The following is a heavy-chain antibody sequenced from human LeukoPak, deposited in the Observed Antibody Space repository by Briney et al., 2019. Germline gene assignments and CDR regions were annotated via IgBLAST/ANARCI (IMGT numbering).Heavy chain of an antibody. V-gene: IGHV1-69*13. Sequence: ASVKVSCKASGGTFSSYAISWVRQAPGQGLEWMGGIIPIFGTANYAQKFQGRVTITADESTSTAYMELSSLRSEDTAVYYCARCRYCSNTSCLGHYYYYGMDVWGKGTTVTVSS. J-gene: IGHJ6*04. CDR1: GGTFSSYA. D-gene: IGHD2-2*01. CDR3: ARCRYCSNTSCLGHYYYYGMDV. CDR2: IIPIFGTA.